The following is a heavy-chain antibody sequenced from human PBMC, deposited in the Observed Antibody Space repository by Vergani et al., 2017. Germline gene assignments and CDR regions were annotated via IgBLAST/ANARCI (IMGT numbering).Heavy chain of an antibody. D-gene: IGHD3-9*01. CDR1: GFTFSSYG. J-gene: IGHJ6*02. CDR3: AKDGYDILTGPYGMDV. CDR2: IRYDGSNQ. Sequence: QVQLVESGGGVVQPGGSLRLSCAASGFTFSSYGMHWVRQAPGKGLEWVAFIRYDGSNQYYADSVKGRFTISRDNSKNTLYLQMNSLIAEDTAVYYCAKDGYDILTGPYGMDVWGQGTTVTVSS. V-gene: IGHV3-30*02.